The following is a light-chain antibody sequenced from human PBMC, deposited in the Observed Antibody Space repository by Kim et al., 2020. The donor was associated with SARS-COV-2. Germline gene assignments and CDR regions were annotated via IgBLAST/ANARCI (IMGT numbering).Light chain of an antibody. CDR2: GAS. CDR3: QQDSHWPPYS. J-gene: IGKJ2*01. V-gene: IGKV3-15*01. CDR1: QSVDTK. Sequence: EIVMTQSPVTLSVSPGERVTLSCRASQSVDTKLAWYQQKPGQPPRLLIYGASTRATDIPARFSGSGSGTEFTLIISSLQSEDFAVYYRQQDSHWPPYSFGQGTKREI.